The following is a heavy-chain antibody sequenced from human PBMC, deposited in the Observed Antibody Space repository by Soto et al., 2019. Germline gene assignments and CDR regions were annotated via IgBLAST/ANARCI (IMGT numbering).Heavy chain of an antibody. CDR1: GGSISSFY. D-gene: IGHD6-13*01. CDR3: ARQRGSSLGHFQH. J-gene: IGHJ1*01. V-gene: IGHV4-59*08. CDR2: IFYSGTT. Sequence: PSETLSLTCTVSGGSISSFYWSWIRQPPGKALEWVGYIFYSGTTNYSPSLKGRVTMSVDTSKNEFSLNLNSVTAADTAVYYCARQRGSSLGHFQHWGPGTLVTVSS.